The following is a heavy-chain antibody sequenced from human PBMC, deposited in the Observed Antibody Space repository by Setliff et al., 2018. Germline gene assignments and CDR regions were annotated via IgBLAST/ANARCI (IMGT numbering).Heavy chain of an antibody. CDR3: ARLWRRIQQIDY. D-gene: IGHD3-10*01. CDR1: GYSISSGYY. Sequence: PSETLSLTCAVSGYSISSGYYWGWIRQPPGKGPEWIGSIYHSGSTYYNPSLKSRVTISVDTSKNQFSLKLSSVTAADTAVYYCARLWRRIQQIDYWGQGTLVTVSS. J-gene: IGHJ4*02. CDR2: IYHSGST. V-gene: IGHV4-38-2*01.